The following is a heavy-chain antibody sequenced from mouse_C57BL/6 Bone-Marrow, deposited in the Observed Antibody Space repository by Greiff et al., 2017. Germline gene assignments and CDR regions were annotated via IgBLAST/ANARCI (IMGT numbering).Heavy chain of an antibody. Sequence: QVQLQQPGAELVKPGASVKMSCKASGYTFTSYWITWVKQRPGQGLEWIGDIYPGSGSTNYNEKFKSKATLTVDTSSSTAYMQLSSLTSEDAAVYDCARTGSGRYYARDYWGQGTSVTVSS. D-gene: IGHD1-1*01. J-gene: IGHJ4*01. V-gene: IGHV1-55*01. CDR1: GYTFTSYW. CDR3: ARTGSGRYYARDY. CDR2: IYPGSGST.